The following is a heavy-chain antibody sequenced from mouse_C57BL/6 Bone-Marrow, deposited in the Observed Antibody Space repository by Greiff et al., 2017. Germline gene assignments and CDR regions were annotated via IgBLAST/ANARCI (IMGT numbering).Heavy chain of an antibody. V-gene: IGHV1-50*01. CDR1: GYTFTSYW. D-gene: IGHD1-1*01. CDR2: IDPSDSYT. J-gene: IGHJ1*03. Sequence: QVQLQQPGAELVKPGASVKLSCKASGYTFTSYWMQWVKQRPGQGLEWIGEIDPSDSYTNYNQKFKDKATLTVDTSSSTAYMQLSSLTSEDSAVYYCARREIFITPRYFDVWGTGTTVTVSS. CDR3: ARREIFITPRYFDV.